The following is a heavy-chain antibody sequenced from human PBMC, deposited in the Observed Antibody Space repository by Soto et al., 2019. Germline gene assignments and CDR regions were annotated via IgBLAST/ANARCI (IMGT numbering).Heavy chain of an antibody. CDR1: GFTFSSYS. CDR3: ARGGDSSSSFYYYYGMDV. J-gene: IGHJ6*02. Sequence: GGSLRLSCAASGFTFSSYSMNWVRQAPGKGLEWVSSISSSSSYIYYADSVKGRFTISRDNAKNSLYLQMNSLRAEDTAVYYCARGGDSSSSFYYYYGMDVWGQGTTVTVSS. D-gene: IGHD6-6*01. V-gene: IGHV3-21*01. CDR2: ISSSSSYI.